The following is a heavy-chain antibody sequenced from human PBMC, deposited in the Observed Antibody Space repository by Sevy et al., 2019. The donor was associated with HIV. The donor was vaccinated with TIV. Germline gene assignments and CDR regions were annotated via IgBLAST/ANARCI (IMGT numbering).Heavy chain of an antibody. Sequence: GGSLRLSCAASGFTFSIYTMSLVLQAPGKGLEWVSTFCFGGSKIYYADSVKGRFTISRDNSRNTVYLQMNSLRADDTTVYYCAREGCTQPHDYWGQGTLVTVSS. J-gene: IGHJ4*02. V-gene: IGHV3-23*01. D-gene: IGHD2-8*01. CDR1: GFTFSIYT. CDR2: FCFGGSKI. CDR3: AREGCTQPHDY.